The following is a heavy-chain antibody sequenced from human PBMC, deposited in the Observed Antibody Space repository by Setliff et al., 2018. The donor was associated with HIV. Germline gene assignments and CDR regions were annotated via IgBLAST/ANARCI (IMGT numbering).Heavy chain of an antibody. D-gene: IGHD5-12*01. CDR2: LYDTGRT. J-gene: IGHJ6*03. Sequence: KSSETLSLTCSVSGGSVIKDNFYWGWIRQAPAKGLEWIGTLYDTGRTYYNPPLKSRVSIIVDTTKNEFSLNLRSVTAAGTAVYFCVNSGYDGDYYYYYMDVWGKGTTVTVSS. CDR1: GGSVIKDNFY. CDR3: VNSGYDGDYYYYYMDV. V-gene: IGHV4-39*01.